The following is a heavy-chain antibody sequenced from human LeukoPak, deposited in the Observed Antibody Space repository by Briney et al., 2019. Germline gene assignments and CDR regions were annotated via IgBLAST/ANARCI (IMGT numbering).Heavy chain of an antibody. CDR2: SYNSGST. CDR1: GGSISEYY. J-gene: IGHJ4*02. D-gene: IGHD3-3*01. CDR3: ARHRSGSFDS. Sequence: SVTLSLTCTVPGGSISEYYWSWIRQPPGKGLEWIGSSYNSGSTNYNPSLKSRVTISVDTSKNQLSLRLSSVTAADTAVYYCARHRSGSFDSWGQGTLVTVSS. V-gene: IGHV4-59*08.